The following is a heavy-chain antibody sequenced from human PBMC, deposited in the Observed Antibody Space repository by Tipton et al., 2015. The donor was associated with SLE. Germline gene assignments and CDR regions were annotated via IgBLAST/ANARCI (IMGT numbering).Heavy chain of an antibody. CDR2: INQGGSEN. CDR1: GFTFSDHW. D-gene: IGHD3-10*01. J-gene: IGHJ4*02. V-gene: IGHV3-7*04. Sequence: SLRLSCAASGFTFSDHWMNWVRQAPGKGLEWVASINQGGSENHYVDSVRGRFTISRDNAKNSLYLQMNTLRAEDTAAYYCSRGYFQHQGFWGQGTLVTVSS. CDR3: SRGYFQHQGF.